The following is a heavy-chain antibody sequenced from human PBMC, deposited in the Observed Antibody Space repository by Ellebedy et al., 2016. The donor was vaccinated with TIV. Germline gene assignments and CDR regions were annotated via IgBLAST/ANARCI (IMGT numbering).Heavy chain of an antibody. D-gene: IGHD2-2*01. Sequence: GGSLRLXCAASGFTFSSYGMHWVRQAPGKGLEWVAVIWYDGSNKYYADSVKGRFTISRDNSKNTLYLQMTSLRAEDTAVYYCARDVEQLTFDYWGQGTLVTVSS. V-gene: IGHV3-33*01. CDR2: IWYDGSNK. CDR3: ARDVEQLTFDY. J-gene: IGHJ4*02. CDR1: GFTFSSYG.